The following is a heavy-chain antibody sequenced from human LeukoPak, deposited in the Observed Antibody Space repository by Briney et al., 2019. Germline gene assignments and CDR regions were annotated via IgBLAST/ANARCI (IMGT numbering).Heavy chain of an antibody. V-gene: IGHV4-34*01. Sequence: SETLSLTCAVYGGSFSGYYWSWIRQPPGKGLEWIGEINHSGSTNYNPSLKSRVTLSVDTSKNQFSLKLSSVTAADTAVYYCARDNTAMDYWGQGTLVTVSS. J-gene: IGHJ4*02. CDR2: INHSGST. D-gene: IGHD5-18*01. CDR1: GGSFSGYY. CDR3: ARDNTAMDY.